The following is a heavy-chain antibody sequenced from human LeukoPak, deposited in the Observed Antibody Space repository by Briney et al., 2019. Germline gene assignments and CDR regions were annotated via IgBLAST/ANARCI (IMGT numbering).Heavy chain of an antibody. CDR3: AKEAVNYYDSSGYFDDAFDI. J-gene: IGHJ3*02. Sequence: GGSLRLSCAVSGFTFSNFGMHWVRQAPGKGLEWVAVISYDESNKYYADSVKGRFTISRDNSKSTLYLQMNSLRAEDTAVYYCAKEAVNYYDSSGYFDDAFDIWGQGTMVTVSS. CDR1: GFTFSNFG. D-gene: IGHD3-22*01. CDR2: ISYDESNK. V-gene: IGHV3-30*18.